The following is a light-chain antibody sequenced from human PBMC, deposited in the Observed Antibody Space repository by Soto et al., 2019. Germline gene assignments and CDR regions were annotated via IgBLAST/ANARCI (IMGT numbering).Light chain of an antibody. V-gene: IGKV3-15*01. CDR3: QQYNNWPWT. CDR1: QSVASN. CDR2: GAS. J-gene: IGKJ1*01. Sequence: EIVMTQSPATLSVSPGERATVSCRASQSVASNLAWYQQKPGQAPRLLIYGASTRATGIPARFSGSGSGTEFTLTISSLQSVDFAVYSCQQYNNWPWTFGQGTKVDIK.